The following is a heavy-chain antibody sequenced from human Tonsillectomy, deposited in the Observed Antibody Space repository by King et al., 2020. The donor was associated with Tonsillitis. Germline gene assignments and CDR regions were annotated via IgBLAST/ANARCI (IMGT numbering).Heavy chain of an antibody. CDR3: ARAPSPYGSGHFDY. D-gene: IGHD3-10*01. Sequence: VQLVESGGSLVKPGGSLRLSCAASGFTFSSYGMNWVRQAPGKGLEWVSSISSSSSYRYYADSVKVRFTISRDNAKNSVYLQMNSLRVEDTAVYYCARAPSPYGSGHFDYWGQGTLVTVSS. V-gene: IGHV3-21*01. CDR2: ISSSSSYR. CDR1: GFTFSSYG. J-gene: IGHJ4*02.